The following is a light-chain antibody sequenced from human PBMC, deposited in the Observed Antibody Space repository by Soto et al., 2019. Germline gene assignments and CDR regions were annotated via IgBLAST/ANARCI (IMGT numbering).Light chain of an antibody. CDR3: NSFRVNHLYV. V-gene: IGLV2-23*02. J-gene: IGLJ1*01. Sequence: QSVLTQPASVSGSPGQSITISCTGSGSAAGSYRLVSWYQCHPGKVPKLIIYEVTHRPAGISDRFSASKSGNTASLTISGLQAEDEADYYCNSFRVNHLYVFGTGTKVTVL. CDR1: GSAAGSYRL. CDR2: EVT.